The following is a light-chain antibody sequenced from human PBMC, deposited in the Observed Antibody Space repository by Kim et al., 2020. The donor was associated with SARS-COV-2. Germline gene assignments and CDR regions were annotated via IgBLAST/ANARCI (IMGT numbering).Light chain of an antibody. V-gene: IGKV3-20*01. CDR3: QQYDSSPPYT. CDR1: QSVINRY. J-gene: IGKJ2*01. CDR2: GAS. Sequence: PGERATLSCRTSQSVINRYLAWYQQKLGQAPRLLIYGASSRATGIPDRFSGSGSGTDFTLTISRLEPEDFAVYFCQQYDSSPPYTFGQGTKVEIK.